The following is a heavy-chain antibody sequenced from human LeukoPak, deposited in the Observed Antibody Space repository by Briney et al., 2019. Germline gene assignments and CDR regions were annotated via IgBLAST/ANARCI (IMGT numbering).Heavy chain of an antibody. Sequence: SVKVSCKASGGTFSSYAISWVRQAPGQGLEWMGGIIPIFGTANYAQKFPGRVTITADKSTSTAYMELSSLRSEDTAVYYCARGFVITFGVVIVISLSQNYYYMDVWGKGTTVTVSS. V-gene: IGHV1-69*06. CDR2: IIPIFGTA. D-gene: IGHD3-16*02. CDR1: GGTFSSYA. J-gene: IGHJ6*03. CDR3: ARGFVITFGVVIVISLSQNYYYMDV.